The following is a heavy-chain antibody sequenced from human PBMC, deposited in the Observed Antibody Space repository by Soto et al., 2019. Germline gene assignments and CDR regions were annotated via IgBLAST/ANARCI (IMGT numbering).Heavy chain of an antibody. CDR1: GFTFTSSA. CDR3: AAGQYYYYGMDV. Sequence: SVKVSCKASGFTFTSSAVQWVRQARGQRLEWIGWIVVGSGNTNYAQRFQERVTITRDMSTSTAYMELSSLRSEDTAVYYCAAGQYYYYGMDVWGQGTTVTVSS. CDR2: IVVGSGNT. J-gene: IGHJ6*02. V-gene: IGHV1-58*01.